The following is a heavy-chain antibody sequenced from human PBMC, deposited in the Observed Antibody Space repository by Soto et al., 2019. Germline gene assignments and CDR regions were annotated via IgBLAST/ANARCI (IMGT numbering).Heavy chain of an antibody. CDR2: INPNSGGT. Sequence: ASVKVSCKAYGYTFTGYYMHWVRQAPGHGLAWMGWINPNSGGTNYAQKFQGWVTMTRDTSISTAYMELSRLRSDDTAVYYCAREVRSTGFSYYYYGMDVWGQGTTVTVSS. D-gene: IGHD3-9*01. CDR1: GYTFTGYY. J-gene: IGHJ6*02. CDR3: AREVRSTGFSYYYYGMDV. V-gene: IGHV1-2*04.